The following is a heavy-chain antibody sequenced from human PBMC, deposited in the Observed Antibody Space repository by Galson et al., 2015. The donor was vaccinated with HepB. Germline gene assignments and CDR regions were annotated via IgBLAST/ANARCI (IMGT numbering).Heavy chain of an antibody. Sequence: SVKVSCKASGYTFTGYYIHWVRQAPGQGLEWMGWINPNSGVTTYAQKVQGRVTMARDTSISTAYMELSSLRSDDTAVYYCAREVAYCSTTSCYQAYWGQGTLVTVSS. CDR1: GYTFTGYY. V-gene: IGHV1-2*02. J-gene: IGHJ4*02. CDR2: INPNSGVT. CDR3: AREVAYCSTTSCYQAY. D-gene: IGHD2-2*01.